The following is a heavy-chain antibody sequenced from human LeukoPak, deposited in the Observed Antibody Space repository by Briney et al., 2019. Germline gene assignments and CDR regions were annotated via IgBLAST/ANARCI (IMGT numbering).Heavy chain of an antibody. CDR3: AGSGWLYAFDI. D-gene: IGHD6-19*01. V-gene: IGHV4-59*01. Sequence: SETLSLTCTVSGGSISSNYWSWIRQPPGKGLEWIGYIYYSGSTNYNPSLKSRVTISVDTSKNQFSLKLSSVTAADTAVYYCAGSGWLYAFDIWGQGTMVTVSS. J-gene: IGHJ3*02. CDR1: GGSISSNY. CDR2: IYYSGST.